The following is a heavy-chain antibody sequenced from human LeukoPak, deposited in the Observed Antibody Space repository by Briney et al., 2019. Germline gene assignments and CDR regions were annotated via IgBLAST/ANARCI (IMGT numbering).Heavy chain of an antibody. CDR1: GGSISSGGYY. CDR2: TYYSGST. V-gene: IGHV4-31*03. D-gene: IGHD3-9*01. Sequence: SQTLSLTCTVSGGSISSGGYYWSWIRQHPGKGLEWIGYTYYSGSTYYNPSLKSRVTIPVDTSKNQFSLKLSSVTAADTAVYYCARDTRDILTGLAWFDPWGQGTLVTVSS. J-gene: IGHJ5*02. CDR3: ARDTRDILTGLAWFDP.